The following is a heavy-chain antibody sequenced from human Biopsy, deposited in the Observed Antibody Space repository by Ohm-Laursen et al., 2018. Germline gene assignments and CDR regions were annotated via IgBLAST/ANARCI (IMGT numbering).Heavy chain of an antibody. J-gene: IGHJ5*02. Sequence: GASVKASCKASGYTFTGYHAHWVRQAPGQGLEWMGWINVKTGDTNYAQKFQGWVTMTRDTSITTDYVDLSSLRSDDTAVYYCTRGGYYYDSLAYYYWFDPWGQGTLVTVSS. V-gene: IGHV1-2*04. CDR3: TRGGYYYDSLAYYYWFDP. CDR2: INVKTGDT. D-gene: IGHD3-22*01. CDR1: GYTFTGYH.